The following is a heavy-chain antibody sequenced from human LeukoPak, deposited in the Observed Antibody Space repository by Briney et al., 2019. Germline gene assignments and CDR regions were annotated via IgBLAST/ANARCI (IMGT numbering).Heavy chain of an antibody. CDR3: ARDLISSGYSIDPLEG. V-gene: IGHV1-18*01. CDR1: GYTFTSYG. Sequence: GASVKVSCKASGYTFTSYGISWVRQALGQGLEWMGWISAYNGNTNYAQKLQGRVTMTTDTSTSTAYMELRGLRSDDTAVYYCARDLISSGYSIDPLEGWGQGTLVTVSS. J-gene: IGHJ4*02. CDR2: ISAYNGNT. D-gene: IGHD3-22*01.